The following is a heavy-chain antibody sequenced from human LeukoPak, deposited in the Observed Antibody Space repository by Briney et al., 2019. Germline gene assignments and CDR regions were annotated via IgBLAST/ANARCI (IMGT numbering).Heavy chain of an antibody. V-gene: IGHV4-61*01. Sequence: SETLSLTCTVSGGSVSSGSYYWSWIRQPPGKGLEWIGDIYYTGSTTYNPSLKSRDTISVDTSKNQFSLKVRSVTAADTAVYYCARHSVKSHCTDTTCYRNYFGLDVWGQGTTVTVSS. D-gene: IGHD2-2*01. CDR2: IYYTGST. CDR1: GGSVSSGSYY. J-gene: IGHJ6*02. CDR3: ARHSVKSHCTDTTCYRNYFGLDV.